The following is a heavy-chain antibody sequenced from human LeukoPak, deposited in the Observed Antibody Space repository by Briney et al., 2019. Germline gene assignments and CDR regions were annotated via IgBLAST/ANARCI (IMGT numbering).Heavy chain of an antibody. CDR1: GDSIRSTSYY. J-gene: IGHJ4*02. D-gene: IGHD3-22*01. Sequence: SETLSLTCTVSGDSIRSTSYYWGWIRQPPGKGLEWIGSIYYSGNTYYNPSLKSRVTIAVDTSKNQFSLTLNSVTAADTAVYHCARRKSFYDSSGYDHWGRGTLVTVS. V-gene: IGHV4-39*01. CDR2: IYYSGNT. CDR3: ARRKSFYDSSGYDH.